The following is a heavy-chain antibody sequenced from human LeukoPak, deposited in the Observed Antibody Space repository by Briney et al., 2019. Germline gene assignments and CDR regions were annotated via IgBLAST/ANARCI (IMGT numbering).Heavy chain of an antibody. J-gene: IGHJ4*02. CDR1: GFTFSNYA. Sequence: GGSLGLSCAASGFTFSNYAMSWVRQAPGKGLEWVSAILGSGGSTYYADSVKGRFTVSRGNSKSTLYLQMNSLRAEDTALYYCAKWGDYDVLTGYYVPDYWGQGTLVTVSS. CDR2: ILGSGGST. D-gene: IGHD3-9*01. V-gene: IGHV3-23*01. CDR3: AKWGDYDVLTGYYVPDY.